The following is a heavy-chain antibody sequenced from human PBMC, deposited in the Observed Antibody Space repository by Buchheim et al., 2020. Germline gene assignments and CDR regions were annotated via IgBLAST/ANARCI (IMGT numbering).Heavy chain of an antibody. CDR2: ISGSGGST. D-gene: IGHD3-10*01. CDR3: AKFGGLPRGLWSVEYYYYYYGMDV. J-gene: IGHJ6*02. CDR1: GFTFSSYA. Sequence: EVQLLESGGGLVQPGGSLRLSCAASGFTFSSYAMSWVRQAPGKGLEWVSAISGSGGSTYYADSVKGRFTISRDNSKNTLYLQMNSLRAEDTAVYYCAKFGGLPRGLWSVEYYYYYYGMDVWGQGTT. V-gene: IGHV3-23*01.